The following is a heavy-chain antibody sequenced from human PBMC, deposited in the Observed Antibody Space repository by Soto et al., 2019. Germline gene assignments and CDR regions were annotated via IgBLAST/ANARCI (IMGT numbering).Heavy chain of an antibody. D-gene: IGHD3-3*01. CDR3: ARGQRFSDWFDP. CDR1: GGSMTSYY. J-gene: IGHJ5*02. V-gene: IGHV4-4*07. CDR2: VYSSGGT. Sequence: SETLSLTCTVSGGSMTSYYWTWIRQPAGKGLEWIGRVYSSGGTHYNPSLKSRVTISLDTSKNQFSLRLLSVTDADTAVYFCARGQRFSDWFDPWGQGTLVTVT.